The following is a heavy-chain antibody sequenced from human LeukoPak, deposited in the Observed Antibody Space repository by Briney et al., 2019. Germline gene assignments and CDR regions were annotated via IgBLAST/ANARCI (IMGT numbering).Heavy chain of an antibody. CDR2: IYSGGST. CDR1: GFTVSSNY. V-gene: IGHV3-53*01. D-gene: IGHD1-26*01. CDR3: ARGIVGATSGMDV. J-gene: IGHJ6*02. Sequence: GGSLRLSCAASGFTVSSNYMSWVRQAPGKGLEWVSVIYSGGSTYYADSVKGRFTISRDNSKNTLYLQVNSLRAEDTAVYYCARGIVGATSGMDVWGQGTTVTVSS.